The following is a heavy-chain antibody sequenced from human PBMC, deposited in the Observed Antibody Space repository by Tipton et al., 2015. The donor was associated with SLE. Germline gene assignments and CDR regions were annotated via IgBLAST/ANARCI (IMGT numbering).Heavy chain of an antibody. CDR3: ARDPGTRYGMDV. Sequence: TLSLTCTVSGGSISSYYWSWIRQPAGKGLEWIGHVHYSGTTNYNPSVRSRVTISVDASKNQVSLKLTSVTAADTAIYYCARDPGTRYGMDVWGQGTTVTVSS. CDR1: GGSISSYY. J-gene: IGHJ6*02. V-gene: IGHV4-59*01. D-gene: IGHD3-9*01. CDR2: VHYSGTT.